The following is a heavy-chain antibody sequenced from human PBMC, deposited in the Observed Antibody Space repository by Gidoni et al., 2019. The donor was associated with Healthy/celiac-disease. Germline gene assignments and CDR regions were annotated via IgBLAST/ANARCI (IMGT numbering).Heavy chain of an antibody. CDR3: AIIMIVVVITGDDAFDI. Sequence: QVQLVQSGAEVKKPGSSVKVSCKASGGTFSSYAISWVRQAPGQGLEWMGGIIPIFGTANYAQKFQGRVTITADKSTSTAYMELSSLRSEDTAVYYCAIIMIVVVITGDDAFDIWGQGTMVTVSS. D-gene: IGHD3-22*01. CDR1: GGTFSSYA. J-gene: IGHJ3*02. CDR2: IIPIFGTA. V-gene: IGHV1-69*06.